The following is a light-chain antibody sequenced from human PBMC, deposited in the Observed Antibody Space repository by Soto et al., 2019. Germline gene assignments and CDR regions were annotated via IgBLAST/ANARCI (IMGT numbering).Light chain of an antibody. CDR1: SSDVGAYNY. J-gene: IGLJ3*02. Sequence: QSALTQPASVSGSPGQSITISCTGTSSDVGAYNYVSWYQQHPGKAPKLMIYEVSNRPSGVSNRFSGSRSGNTASLTISGLQGEDEADYYCSSHTTSKTRVFGDGTKLTVL. V-gene: IGLV2-14*01. CDR3: SSHTTSKTRV. CDR2: EVS.